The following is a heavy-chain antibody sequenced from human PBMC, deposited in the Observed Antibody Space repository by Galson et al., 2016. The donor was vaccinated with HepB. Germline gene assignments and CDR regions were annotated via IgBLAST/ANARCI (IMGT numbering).Heavy chain of an antibody. CDR3: AREGGWLRPLNWFDP. CDR2: INHSGST. V-gene: IGHV4-34*01. D-gene: IGHD5-12*01. Sequence: SETLSVTCAVYGGSFSGYYWSWIRQPPGKGLGWIGEINHSGSTNYNPSLKSRVTITVDTSKTQFSLKLSSVTAADTAVYYCAREGGWLRPLNWFDPWGQGTLVTVSS. J-gene: IGHJ5*02. CDR1: GGSFSGYY.